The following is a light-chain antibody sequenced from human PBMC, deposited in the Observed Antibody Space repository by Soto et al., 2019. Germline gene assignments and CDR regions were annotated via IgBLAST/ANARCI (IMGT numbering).Light chain of an antibody. CDR3: RQRHICPRT. CDR1: QYINTR. CDR2: QTS. Sequence: EIVVTQSPATLSSFRGDRVTLSCRASQYINTRLAWYQHRPGHAPRLLIFQTSIRAAGIPARFSASGTGTDFTPTISDVQPEDFAVYYCRQRHICPRTLGQGTKVDI. V-gene: IGKV3-11*01. J-gene: IGKJ1*01.